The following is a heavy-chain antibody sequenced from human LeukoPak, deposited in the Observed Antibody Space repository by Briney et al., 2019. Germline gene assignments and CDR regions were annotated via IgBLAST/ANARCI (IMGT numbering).Heavy chain of an antibody. CDR2: IKFDGSDK. Sequence: PGGSLRLSCAAPGFTFSRYWLSWVRQAPGKGLEWVANIKFDGSDKYYVDSVKGRFTISRDNAENSLYLQMNSLRAEDTAVYYCARLDEAFDNWGQGTLVTVSS. D-gene: IGHD5-24*01. CDR1: GFTFSRYW. CDR3: ARLDEAFDN. J-gene: IGHJ4*02. V-gene: IGHV3-7*01.